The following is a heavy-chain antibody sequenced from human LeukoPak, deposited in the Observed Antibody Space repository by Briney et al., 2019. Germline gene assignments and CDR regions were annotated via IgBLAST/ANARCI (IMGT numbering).Heavy chain of an antibody. V-gene: IGHV3-23*01. CDR1: GFTFSSYA. CDR3: AKERGRVLRYFDWLPTFDY. Sequence: PGGSLRLSCAASGFTFSSYAMSWVRQAPGKGLEWVSAISGSGGSTYYADSVKGRFTISRDNSKNTLYLQMNSLRAEDTAVYYCAKERGRVLRYFDWLPTFDYWGQGTLVTVS. D-gene: IGHD3-9*01. CDR2: ISGSGGST. J-gene: IGHJ4*02.